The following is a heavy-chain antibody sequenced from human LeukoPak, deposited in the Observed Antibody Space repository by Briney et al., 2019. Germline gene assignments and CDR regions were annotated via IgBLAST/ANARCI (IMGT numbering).Heavy chain of an antibody. V-gene: IGHV4-34*01. CDR3: ARGKNLYGSGSYYNSLPFGY. Sequence: SETLSLTCAVYGGSFSVYYWSWIRQPPGKGLEWIGEINHSGSTNYNPSLKSRVTISVDTSKNQFSLKLSSVTAADTAVYYCARGKNLYGSGSYYNSLPFGYWGQGTLVTVSS. CDR2: INHSGST. J-gene: IGHJ4*02. CDR1: GGSFSVYY. D-gene: IGHD3-10*01.